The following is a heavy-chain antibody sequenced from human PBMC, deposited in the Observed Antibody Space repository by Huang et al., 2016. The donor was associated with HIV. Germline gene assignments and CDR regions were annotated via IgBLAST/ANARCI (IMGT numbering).Heavy chain of an antibody. D-gene: IGHD2-2*01. CDR1: GGSISTYY. CDR3: ARENEFCGSTNCHHYYYGLDV. V-gene: IGHV4-4*07. CDR2: FDTSGNT. J-gene: IGHJ6*02. Sequence: QVQLQESGPGLVKPSETLSLTCTVSGGSISTYYWSWIRQSGGKGLGWIGRFDTSGNTNYMPCLRSRVTMSVDTSKNQFSLRLTSGTAADTAVYYCARENEFCGSTNCHHYYYGLDVWGQGTTVTVSS.